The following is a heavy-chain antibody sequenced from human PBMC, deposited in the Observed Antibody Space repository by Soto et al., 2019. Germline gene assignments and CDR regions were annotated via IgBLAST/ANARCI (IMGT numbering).Heavy chain of an antibody. Sequence: LKISCKGSGYSFTSYWISWVRQMPGKGLEWMGRIDPSDSYTNYSPSFQGHVTISADKSISTAYLQWSSLKASDTAMYYCARHGNPSYYYDSSGYYLPYYYYGMDVWGQGTTVTVSS. V-gene: IGHV5-10-1*01. CDR1: GYSFTSYW. D-gene: IGHD3-22*01. CDR2: IDPSDSYT. CDR3: ARHGNPSYYYDSSGYYLPYYYYGMDV. J-gene: IGHJ6*02.